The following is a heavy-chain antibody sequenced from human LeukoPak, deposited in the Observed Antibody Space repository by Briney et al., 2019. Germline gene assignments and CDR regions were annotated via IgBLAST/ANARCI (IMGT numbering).Heavy chain of an antibody. J-gene: IGHJ4*02. Sequence: GRSLRLSCAASGFTFSSYGMHWVRQAPGKGLEWVAVIWYDRSNKYYADSVKGRFTISRDNSKNTLYLQMNSLRAEDTAVYYCARDLYDILTGYCPGDYWGQGTLVTVSS. CDR2: IWYDRSNK. D-gene: IGHD3-9*01. CDR3: ARDLYDILTGYCPGDY. CDR1: GFTFSSYG. V-gene: IGHV3-33*01.